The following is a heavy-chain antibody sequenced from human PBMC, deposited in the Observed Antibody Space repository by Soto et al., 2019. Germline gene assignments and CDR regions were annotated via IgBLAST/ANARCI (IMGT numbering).Heavy chain of an antibody. Sequence: KPSETLSLTCTVSGGSISSYYWSWIRQPAGKGLEWIGRIYTSGSTNYNPSLKSRVTMSVDTSKNQFSLKLSSVTAADTAVYYCARHIAVAGTSWFDPWGQGTLVTVSS. CDR2: IYTSGST. CDR1: GGSISSYY. CDR3: ARHIAVAGTSWFDP. V-gene: IGHV4-4*07. J-gene: IGHJ5*02. D-gene: IGHD6-19*01.